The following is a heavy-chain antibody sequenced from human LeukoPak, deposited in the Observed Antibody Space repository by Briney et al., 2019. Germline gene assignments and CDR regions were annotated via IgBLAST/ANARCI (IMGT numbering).Heavy chain of an antibody. J-gene: IGHJ3*02. CDR3: ARHFRYCSSTRCYIRGAFDI. CDR2: IYPGDSDT. CDR1: GYSFTSYW. D-gene: IGHD2-2*02. V-gene: IGHV5-51*01. Sequence: GESLKISCKGSGYSFTSYWIGWVRQMPGKGLEWMGIIYPGDSDTRYSPSFQGQVTISADKSISTAYLQWSSLKASDTAMYYCARHFRYCSSTRCYIRGAFDIWGQGTMVTVSS.